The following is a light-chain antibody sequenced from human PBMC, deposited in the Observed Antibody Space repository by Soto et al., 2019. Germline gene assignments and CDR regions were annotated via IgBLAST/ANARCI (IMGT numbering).Light chain of an antibody. CDR1: SSDVGGYKF. Sequence: QSALTQPASVSGSPGQSITISCTGTSSDVGGYKFVSWYQHHPGKAPKLIIYEVSNRPSGVSNRFSGSKSGNTASLTISGLQAEDEADYYCSSYTSSSTLVFGGGTKVTVL. J-gene: IGLJ2*01. V-gene: IGLV2-14*01. CDR2: EVS. CDR3: SSYTSSSTLV.